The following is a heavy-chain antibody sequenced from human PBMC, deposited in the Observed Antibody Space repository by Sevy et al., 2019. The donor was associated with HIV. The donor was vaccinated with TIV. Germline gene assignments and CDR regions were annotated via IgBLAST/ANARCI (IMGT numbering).Heavy chain of an antibody. CDR1: SYSFNSFG. Sequence: ASVKVSCKASSYSFNSFGISWVRQAPGQGLEWMGYVSAYNGNTNYPQSLQGRVTMTTDTSTGTAYMELRSLRSDDTAVYHCAVCVGLTVVRGVNFDYWGQRTLVTVSS. J-gene: IGHJ4*02. V-gene: IGHV1-18*01. CDR3: AVCVGLTVVRGVNFDY. D-gene: IGHD3-10*01. CDR2: VSAYNGNT.